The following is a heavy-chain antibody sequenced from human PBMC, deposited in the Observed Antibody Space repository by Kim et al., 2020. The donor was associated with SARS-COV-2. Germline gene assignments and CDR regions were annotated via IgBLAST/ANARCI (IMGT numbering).Heavy chain of an antibody. D-gene: IGHD6-13*01. J-gene: IGHJ6*02. CDR3: ARVSSWTGGSGGVDV. Sequence: SETLSLTCTVSGGSISSYYWSWIRQPPGKGLEWIGCIYYTGSTTYSPSLKSRVTISVDTSNNQFSLKVSSVTAADTAVYYCARVSSWTGGSGGVDVWGQG. CDR1: GGSISSYY. CDR2: IYYTGST. V-gene: IGHV4-59*01.